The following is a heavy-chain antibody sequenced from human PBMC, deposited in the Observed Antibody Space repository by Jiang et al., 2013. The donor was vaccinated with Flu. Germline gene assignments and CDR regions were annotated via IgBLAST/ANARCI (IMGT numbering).Heavy chain of an antibody. V-gene: IGHV1-3*01. J-gene: IGHJ6*02. CDR1: GYTFTSYA. D-gene: IGHD2-2*01. CDR2: INAGNGNT. CDR3: ASRTLTYPIPRYYYGMGV. Sequence: GAEVKKPGASVKVSCKASGYTFTSYAMHWVRQAPGQRLEWMGWINAGNGNTKYSQKFQGRVTITRDTSASTAYMELSSLRSEDTAVYYCASRTLTYPIPRYYYGMGVWGQGTTVTVSS.